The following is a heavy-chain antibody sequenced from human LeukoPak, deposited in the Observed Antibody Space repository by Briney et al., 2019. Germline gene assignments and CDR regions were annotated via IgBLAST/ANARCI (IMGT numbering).Heavy chain of an antibody. J-gene: IGHJ4*02. V-gene: IGHV3-30*04. CDR3: ARDRDGDYSFDY. Sequence: GGSLRLSCAASGFTFSSYAMHWVRQAPGKGLERVAVISYDGSNKYYADSVKGRFTISRDNSKNTLYLQMNSLRAEDTAVYYCARDRDGDYSFDYWGQGTLVTVSS. CDR1: GFTFSSYA. CDR2: ISYDGSNK. D-gene: IGHD4-17*01.